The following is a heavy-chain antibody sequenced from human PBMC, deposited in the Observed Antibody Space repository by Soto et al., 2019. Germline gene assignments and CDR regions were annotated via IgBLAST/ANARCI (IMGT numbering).Heavy chain of an antibody. CDR3: ARDRIGYCVSTTCDSGMDV. V-gene: IGHV3-72*01. J-gene: IGHJ6*02. D-gene: IGHD2-2*02. CDR2: TRNKVNSYTT. Sequence: EVQLVESGGGLVQPGGSLRLSCAASGFIFSDHYMDWVRQAPGKGLEWVGRTRNKVNSYTTEYAASVKGRFTISRDDSXNXLXXQMNSLNTEDTAVYYCARDRIGYCVSTTCDSGMDVWGQGTTVTVSS. CDR1: GFIFSDHY.